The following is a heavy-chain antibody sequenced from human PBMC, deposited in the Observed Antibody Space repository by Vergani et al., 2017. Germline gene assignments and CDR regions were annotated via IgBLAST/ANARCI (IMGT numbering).Heavy chain of an antibody. V-gene: IGHV1-2*02. J-gene: IGHJ3*02. CDR2: INPNSGGT. Sequence: QVQLVQSGAEVKKPGASVKVSCKASGYTFTGYYMHWVRQAPGQGLEWMGWINPNSGGTNYAQKFQGRVTMTRDTSISTAYMELSRLRSDDTAVYYCARVRRGGVVTAHDAFDIWGQGTMVTVSS. D-gene: IGHD2-21*02. CDR1: GYTFTGYY. CDR3: ARVRRGGVVTAHDAFDI.